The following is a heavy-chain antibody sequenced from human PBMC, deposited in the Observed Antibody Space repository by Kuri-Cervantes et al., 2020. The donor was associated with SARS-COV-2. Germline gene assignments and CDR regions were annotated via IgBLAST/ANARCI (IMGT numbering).Heavy chain of an antibody. J-gene: IGHJ4*02. CDR2: IIPIFGTA. CDR3: AKSPRGDYLIFDY. V-gene: IGHV1-69*05. Sequence: SVKVSCKASGGTFSSYTISWVRQAPGQGLEWMGGIIPIFGTANYAQKFQGRVTMTTDTSTSTAYMELRSLRSDDTAVYYCAKSPRGDYLIFDYWGQGTLVTVSS. CDR1: GGTFSSYT. D-gene: IGHD2/OR15-2a*01.